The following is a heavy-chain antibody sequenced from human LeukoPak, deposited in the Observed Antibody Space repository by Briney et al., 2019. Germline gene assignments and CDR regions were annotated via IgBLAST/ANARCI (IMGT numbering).Heavy chain of an antibody. CDR3: ATLEIGGWFDP. D-gene: IGHD4-23*01. Sequence: ASAKVSCKASGYTFTSYGISWVRQAPGQGLEWMGWISAYNGNTNYAQKLQGRVTMTTDTSTSTAYMELRSLRSGDTAVYYCATLEIGGWFDPWGQGTLVTVSS. CDR1: GYTFTSYG. V-gene: IGHV1-18*01. J-gene: IGHJ5*02. CDR2: ISAYNGNT.